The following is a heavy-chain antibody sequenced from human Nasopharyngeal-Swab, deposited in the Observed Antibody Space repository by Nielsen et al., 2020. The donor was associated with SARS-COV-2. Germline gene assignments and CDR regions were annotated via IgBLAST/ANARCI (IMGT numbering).Heavy chain of an antibody. CDR1: GYTLTSYD. V-gene: IGHV1-8*01. CDR3: ARVGDSSGYYYDDAFDI. D-gene: IGHD3-22*01. Sequence: ASVKVSCKASGYTLTSYDINWVRQATGQGLEWMGWMNPNSGNTGYAQKFQGRVTMTRNTSISTAYMELSSLRSEDTAVYYCARVGDSSGYYYDDAFDIWGQGTMVTVSS. CDR2: MNPNSGNT. J-gene: IGHJ3*02.